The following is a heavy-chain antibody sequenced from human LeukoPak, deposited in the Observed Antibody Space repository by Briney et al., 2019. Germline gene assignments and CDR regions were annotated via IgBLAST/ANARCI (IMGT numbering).Heavy chain of an antibody. CDR1: GGSISSGGYS. D-gene: IGHD3-10*01. CDR3: ARVLWFGEPPYNWFDP. Sequence: SETLSLTCAVSGGSISSGGYSWSWIRQPPGKGLEWIGYIYHSGSTYYNPSLKSRVTISVDRSKNQFSLKLSSVTAADTAVYYCARVLWFGEPPYNWFDPWGQGTLVTVFS. CDR2: IYHSGST. V-gene: IGHV4-30-2*01. J-gene: IGHJ5*02.